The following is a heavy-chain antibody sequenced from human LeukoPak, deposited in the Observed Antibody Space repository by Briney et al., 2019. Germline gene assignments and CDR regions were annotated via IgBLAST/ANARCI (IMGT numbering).Heavy chain of an antibody. Sequence: RASVKVSCKASGYTFTSYAMHWVRQAPGQRLEWMGWINAGNGHTKYSQKLQGRVTMTTDTSTSTAYMELRSLRSDDTAVYYCARDLPAVAGTDYYGMDVWGQGTTVTVSS. D-gene: IGHD6-19*01. CDR1: GYTFTSYA. J-gene: IGHJ6*02. CDR2: INAGNGHT. V-gene: IGHV1-3*01. CDR3: ARDLPAVAGTDYYGMDV.